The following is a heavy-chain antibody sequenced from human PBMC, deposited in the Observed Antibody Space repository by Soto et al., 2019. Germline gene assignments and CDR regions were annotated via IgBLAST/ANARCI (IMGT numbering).Heavy chain of an antibody. D-gene: IGHD3-22*01. J-gene: IGHJ4*02. Sequence: XDSLTISLKGSGYSFAGYWITLVRQKPGKGLEWMGRIDPSDSQTYYSPSFRGHVTISVTKSITTVFLQWSSLRASDTAMYYCARQIYDSDTGPNFQYYFDSWGQGTPVTVSS. CDR3: ARQIYDSDTGPNFQYYFDS. CDR1: GYSFAGYW. V-gene: IGHV5-10-1*01. CDR2: IDPSDSQT.